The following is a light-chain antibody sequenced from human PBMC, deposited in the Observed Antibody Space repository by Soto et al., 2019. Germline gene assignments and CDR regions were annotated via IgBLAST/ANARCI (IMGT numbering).Light chain of an antibody. CDR3: QQYNNWPRT. J-gene: IGKJ1*01. CDR1: QSVSNN. V-gene: IGKV3-15*01. Sequence: EIVLTQSPGTLSLSPGERATLSCRASQSVSNNYLAWYQQKPGQAPRLLIYGASTRATGIPARFSGSGSGTEFTLTISSLQSEEFAVYDCQQYNNWPRTFGQGTKVDIK. CDR2: GAS.